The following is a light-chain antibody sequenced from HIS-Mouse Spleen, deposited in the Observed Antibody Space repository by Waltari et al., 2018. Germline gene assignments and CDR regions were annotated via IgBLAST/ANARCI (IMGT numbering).Light chain of an antibody. Sequence: QSVLTQPPSVSEAPRQRVTISCSGTRPHIGNNAVNLYQQLPGKAPKLLIYYDDLLPSGVSDRFSGSKSGTSASLAISGLQSEDEADYYCAAWDDRLNGPVFGGGTKLTVL. CDR2: YDD. V-gene: IGLV1-36*01. CDR3: AAWDDRLNGPV. CDR1: RPHIGNNA. J-gene: IGLJ2*01.